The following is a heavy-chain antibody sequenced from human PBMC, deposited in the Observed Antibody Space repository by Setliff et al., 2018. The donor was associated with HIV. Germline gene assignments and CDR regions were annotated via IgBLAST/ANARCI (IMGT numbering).Heavy chain of an antibody. CDR3: AKEAAPGDAFDI. Sequence: GASVKVSCKASGYTFSNYDINWVRQATGQGLEWVGWMNPNSGNTGYAQKFQGRVTLTRNTSISTAYMELSSLRSEDTAVYSCAKEAAPGDAFDIWGQGTMVTVSS. CDR1: GYTFSNYD. J-gene: IGHJ3*02. CDR2: MNPNSGNT. V-gene: IGHV1-8*01. D-gene: IGHD1-1*01.